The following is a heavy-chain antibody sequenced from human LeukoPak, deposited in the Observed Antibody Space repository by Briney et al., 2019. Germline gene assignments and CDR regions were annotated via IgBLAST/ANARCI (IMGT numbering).Heavy chain of an antibody. Sequence: ASVKVSCKASGYTFTGYYMHWVRQAPGQGLEWMGWINPNSGGTNYAQKFQGRVTMTRDTSISTAYMELSRLRSDDTAVYYCATSEQWLVLDWFVPWRQGTLVTVSS. D-gene: IGHD6-19*01. CDR2: INPNSGGT. CDR3: ATSEQWLVLDWFVP. J-gene: IGHJ5*02. V-gene: IGHV1-2*02. CDR1: GYTFTGYY.